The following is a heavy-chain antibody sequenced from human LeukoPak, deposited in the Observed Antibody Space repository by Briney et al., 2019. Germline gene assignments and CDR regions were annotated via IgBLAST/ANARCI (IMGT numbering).Heavy chain of an antibody. CDR2: ISWNSGSI. J-gene: IGHJ3*02. CDR3: AKDRGYRPDAFDI. Sequence: PGRSLRLSCAASGFTFDDYAMHWVRQAPGKGLEWVSGISWNSGSIGYADSVKGRFTISRDNAKNSLYLQMNSLRAEDTALYYCAKDRGYRPDAFDIWGQGTMVTVSS. CDR1: GFTFDDYA. D-gene: IGHD3-16*02. V-gene: IGHV3-9*01.